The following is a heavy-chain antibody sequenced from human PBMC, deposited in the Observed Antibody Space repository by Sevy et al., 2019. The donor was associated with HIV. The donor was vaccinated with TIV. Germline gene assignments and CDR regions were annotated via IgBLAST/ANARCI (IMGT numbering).Heavy chain of an antibody. Sequence: GGSLRLSCAASGFTFSSYGMHWVRQAPGKGLEWVAFIRYDGSNKYYADSVKGRFTISRDNSKNTLYLQMNSLRAEDTAVYYCAKDGWGRDYYYYGMDVWGQGTTVTVSS. CDR2: IRYDGSNK. V-gene: IGHV3-30*02. J-gene: IGHJ6*02. D-gene: IGHD6-19*01. CDR3: AKDGWGRDYYYYGMDV. CDR1: GFTFSSYG.